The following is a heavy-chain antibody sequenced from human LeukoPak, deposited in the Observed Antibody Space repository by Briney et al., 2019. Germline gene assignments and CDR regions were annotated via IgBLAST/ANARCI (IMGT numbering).Heavy chain of an antibody. V-gene: IGHV3-33*01. J-gene: IGHJ4*02. Sequence: PGGSLRLSCAASGFTFSSYGMHWVRQAPAKGLEWVAVIWYDGSNKYYADSVKGRFTISRDNSKNTLYLQMNSLRAEDTAVYYCARGGYDSSGYEYYFDYWGQGTLVTVSS. CDR1: GFTFSSYG. CDR3: ARGGYDSSGYEYYFDY. CDR2: IWYDGSNK. D-gene: IGHD3-22*01.